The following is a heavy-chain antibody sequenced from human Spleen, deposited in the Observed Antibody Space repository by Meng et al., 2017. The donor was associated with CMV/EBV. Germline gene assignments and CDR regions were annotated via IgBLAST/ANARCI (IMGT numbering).Heavy chain of an antibody. CDR3: ARAGAGAAAGTRVDY. D-gene: IGHD6-13*01. Sequence: SGVTFSSYAMHWVRQAPGKGLEWVAIISYDGSNKYYTDSVKGRFTISRDNSKTTLYLQMNSLRAEDTAVYYCARAGAGAAAGTRVDYWGQGTLVTVSS. CDR2: ISYDGSNK. V-gene: IGHV3-30-3*01. J-gene: IGHJ4*02. CDR1: GVTFSSYA.